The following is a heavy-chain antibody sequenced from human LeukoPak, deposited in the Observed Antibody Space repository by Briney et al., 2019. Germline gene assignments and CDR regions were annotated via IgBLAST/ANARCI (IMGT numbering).Heavy chain of an antibody. J-gene: IGHJ4*02. Sequence: PGGSLRLSCAASGFTFRSYAMHWVRQAPGKGLEWVSGISGSGGSTYYADSVKGRFTISRDNSKNTLYLQMNSLRAEDTAVYYCAGGIQVWLRYDYWGQGTLVTVSS. D-gene: IGHD5-18*01. CDR2: ISGSGGST. CDR3: AGGIQVWLRYDY. V-gene: IGHV3-23*01. CDR1: GFTFRSYA.